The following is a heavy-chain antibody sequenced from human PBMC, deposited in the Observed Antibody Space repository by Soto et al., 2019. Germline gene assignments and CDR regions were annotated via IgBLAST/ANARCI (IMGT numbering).Heavy chain of an antibody. CDR2: ISWNRGSI. D-gene: IGHD2-21*02. Sequence: EVQLVESGGGLVQPGRSLRLSCAASGFTFDDYAMHWVRQAPGKGLEWVSGISWNRGSIGYADSVKGRFTISSDNAKNSLYLQMNSLSTEDTALNSCAKGPGPVVTATIFDSWGHGTLVTVSS. V-gene: IGHV3-9*01. CDR3: AKGPGPVVTATIFDS. J-gene: IGHJ4*01. CDR1: GFTFDDYA.